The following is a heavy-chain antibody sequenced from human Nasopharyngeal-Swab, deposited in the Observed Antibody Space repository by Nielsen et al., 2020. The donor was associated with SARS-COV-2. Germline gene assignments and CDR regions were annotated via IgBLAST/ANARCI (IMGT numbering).Heavy chain of an antibody. Sequence: WIRQPPGKGLEWIGSIYYSGSTYYNPSLKSRVTISVDTSKNQFSLKLSSVTAADTAVYYWARPNTPEDIVVVPAAIAFDIWGQGTMVTVSS. CDR3: ARPNTPEDIVVVPAAIAFDI. J-gene: IGHJ3*02. CDR2: IYYSGST. D-gene: IGHD2-2*01. V-gene: IGHV4-39*01.